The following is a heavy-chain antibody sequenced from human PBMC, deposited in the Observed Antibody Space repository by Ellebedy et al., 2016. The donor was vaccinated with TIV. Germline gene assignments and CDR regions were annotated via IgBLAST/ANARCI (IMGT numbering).Heavy chain of an antibody. J-gene: IGHJ3*02. D-gene: IGHD4-17*01. V-gene: IGHV3-23*01. CDR2: ISGSGGST. Sequence: GGSLRLSXAASGFTFSSYAMSWVRQAPGKGLEWVSAISGSGGSTYYADSVKGRFTISRDNSKNTLYLQMNSLRAEDTAVYYCAKDVRHLSRYGDYRGFAFDIWGQGTMVTVSS. CDR3: AKDVRHLSRYGDYRGFAFDI. CDR1: GFTFSSYA.